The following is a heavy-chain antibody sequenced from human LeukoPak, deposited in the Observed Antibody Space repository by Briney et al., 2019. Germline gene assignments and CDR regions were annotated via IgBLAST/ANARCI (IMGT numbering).Heavy chain of an antibody. D-gene: IGHD7-27*01. Sequence: GGSLRLSCAASGFNFSSYWLHWVRQVPGKGLVWVSGINSHGSSTSYADSVKGRFTISRDNAKDTLHLQMNSLRAEDTAVYYCVRLTGAEFDYWGQGTLVTVSS. CDR3: VRLTGAEFDY. J-gene: IGHJ4*02. V-gene: IGHV3-74*01. CDR1: GFNFSSYW. CDR2: INSHGSST.